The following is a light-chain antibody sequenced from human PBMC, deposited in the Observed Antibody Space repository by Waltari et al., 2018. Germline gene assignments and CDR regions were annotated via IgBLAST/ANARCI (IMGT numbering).Light chain of an antibody. CDR2: CAS. J-gene: IGKJ2*01. CDR3: QQSGSSPYT. Sequence: IVLTQSPGTLSLSPGERATLSCRASQSVSSTYLGWYQQKPGQAPRLLIYCASNRATVSPDRFSGSGSGTDFSLTISRLAPEDFAVYYCQQSGSSPYTFGQGTKLGIK. CDR1: QSVSSTY. V-gene: IGKV3-20*01.